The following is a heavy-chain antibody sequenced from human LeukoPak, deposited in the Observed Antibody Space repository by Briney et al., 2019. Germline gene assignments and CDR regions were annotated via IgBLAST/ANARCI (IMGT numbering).Heavy chain of an antibody. Sequence: GGSLRLSCAVSGFTFDDHTMHWVRQVPGKGLEWVSLISWDGGGTDYADSVRGRFTISRDNSKKSLFLQMRSLRTEDTAVYYCAKDMGSSSCFDYWGQGTLVTVSS. J-gene: IGHJ4*02. CDR2: ISWDGGGT. CDR3: AKDMGSSSCFDY. CDR1: GFTFDDHT. D-gene: IGHD6-19*01. V-gene: IGHV3-43*01.